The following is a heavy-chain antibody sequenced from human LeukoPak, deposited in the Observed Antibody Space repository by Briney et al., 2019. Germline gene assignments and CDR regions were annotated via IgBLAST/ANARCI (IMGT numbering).Heavy chain of an antibody. CDR1: GFTFSSYS. CDR3: TTLDRDYYYYYYMDV. J-gene: IGHJ6*03. CDR2: IKSKTDGGTT. Sequence: GGSLRLSCAASGFTFSSYSMSWVRQAPGKGLEWVGRIKSKTDGGTTDYAAPVKGRFTISRDDSKNTLYLQMNSLKTEDTAVYYCTTLDRDYYYYYYMDVWGKGTTVTVSS. V-gene: IGHV3-15*01.